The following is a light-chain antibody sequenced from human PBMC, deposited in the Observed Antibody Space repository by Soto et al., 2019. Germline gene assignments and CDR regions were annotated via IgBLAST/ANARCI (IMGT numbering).Light chain of an antibody. CDR2: DAS. V-gene: IGKV3-20*01. J-gene: IGKJ1*01. CDR3: QQYGSSPWT. Sequence: EIVLTQSPASLSLSPGERATLSCRASQSVSSYLAWYQQKPGQAPRLLIYDASNRATGIPARFSGSGSGTEFTLTISRLEPEDFAVYYCQQYGSSPWTFGQGTKVDIK. CDR1: QSVSSY.